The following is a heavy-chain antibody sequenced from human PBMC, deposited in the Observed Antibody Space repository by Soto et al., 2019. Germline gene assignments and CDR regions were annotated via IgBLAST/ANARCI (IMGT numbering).Heavy chain of an antibody. V-gene: IGHV3-30-3*01. CDR1: GFTFSSYA. D-gene: IGHD6-13*01. Sequence: GGSLRLSCAASGFTFSSYAMHWVRQAPGKGLEWVAVISYDGSNKYYADSVKGRFTISRDNSKNTLYLQMNSLRAEDTAVYYCARDAIAAANGYYFDYWGQGTLVTVSS. CDR2: ISYDGSNK. CDR3: ARDAIAAANGYYFDY. J-gene: IGHJ4*02.